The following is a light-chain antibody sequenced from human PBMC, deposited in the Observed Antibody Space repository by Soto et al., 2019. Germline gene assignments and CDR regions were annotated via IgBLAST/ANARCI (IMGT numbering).Light chain of an antibody. CDR3: QHYNSYPWT. CDR1: QSISPW. J-gene: IGKJ1*01. Sequence: DIQMTQSPSTLSASVGDRVTITCRASQSISPWLAWYQQKPGKAPILLIYKASNLESGVPSRFSGSGSGTEFTLTISSLQPDDFAASYCQHYNSYPWTFGQGTKVEIK. V-gene: IGKV1-5*03. CDR2: KAS.